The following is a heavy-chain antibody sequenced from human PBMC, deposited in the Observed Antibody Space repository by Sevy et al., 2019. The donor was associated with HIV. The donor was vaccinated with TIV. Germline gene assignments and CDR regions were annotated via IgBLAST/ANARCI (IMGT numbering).Heavy chain of an antibody. J-gene: IGHJ6*02. CDR2: IIPIFGTA. Sequence: ASVKVSCKASGGTFSSYAISWVRQAPGQGLEWMGGIIPIFGTANYAQKFQGRVTITADESTSTAYMELSSLRSEDTAVYYCAREGVTQFHYGMDAWGQGTTVTVSS. CDR3: AREGVTQFHYGMDA. V-gene: IGHV1-69*13. D-gene: IGHD4-4*01. CDR1: GGTFSSYA.